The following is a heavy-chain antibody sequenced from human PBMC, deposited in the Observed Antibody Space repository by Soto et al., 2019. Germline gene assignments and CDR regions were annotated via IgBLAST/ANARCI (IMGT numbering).Heavy chain of an antibody. CDR2: IYYSGST. D-gene: IGHD3-10*01. Sequence: SETLSLTCTVSGGSISSYYWSWIRQPPGKGLEWIGYIYYSGSTNYNPSLKSRVTISVDTSKNQFSLKLSSVTAADTAVYYCARRRYYGSGSYYHYYYYGMDVWGQGTTVTVSS. CDR1: GGSISSYY. J-gene: IGHJ6*02. CDR3: ARRRYYGSGSYYHYYYYGMDV. V-gene: IGHV4-59*08.